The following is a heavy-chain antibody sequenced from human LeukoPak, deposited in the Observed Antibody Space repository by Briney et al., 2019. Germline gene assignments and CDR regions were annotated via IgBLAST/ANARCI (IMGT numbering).Heavy chain of an antibody. Sequence: GGSLRLSCSASGFTFSSYAMHWVRQAPGKGLEWVSTISGSGNSKSNADSVKGRFTISRDNSKNTLFLQMNSLRAEDTAVYYCAKDRGWGRFDYWGQGTLVTVSS. CDR3: AKDRGWGRFDY. J-gene: IGHJ4*02. D-gene: IGHD3-16*01. CDR1: GFTFSSYA. CDR2: ISGSGNSK. V-gene: IGHV3-23*01.